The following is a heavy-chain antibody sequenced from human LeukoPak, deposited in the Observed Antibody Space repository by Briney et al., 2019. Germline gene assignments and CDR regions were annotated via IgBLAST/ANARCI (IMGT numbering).Heavy chain of an antibody. V-gene: IGHV3-30*02. CDR1: GFSFSTYG. CDR3: ARPMNEYDSSGFFHY. Sequence: GGSLRLSCAASGFSFSTYGLHWVRHTPGKGREWVAFIRYDGSNEYYADSVKGRFTISRDNSKNTLHLQMNSLRVEDTAVYYCARPMNEYDSSGFFHYWGQGTLVTVSS. D-gene: IGHD3-22*01. CDR2: IRYDGSNE. J-gene: IGHJ4*02.